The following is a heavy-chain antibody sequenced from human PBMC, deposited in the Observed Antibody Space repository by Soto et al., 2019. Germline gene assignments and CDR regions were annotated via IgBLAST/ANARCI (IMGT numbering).Heavy chain of an antibody. CDR3: VTGWSDY. V-gene: IGHV3-74*01. J-gene: IGHJ4*02. CDR1: GFSFSSSW. D-gene: IGHD2-15*01. CDR2: INSDGSYI. Sequence: GGSLRLSCVVSGFSFSSSWMHWVRQVPGKGLVWVSRINSDGSYINYADSVKGRFTTSRDNAKNMLYLQMNSLRAEDTALYYCVTGWSDYWGQGTLVTV.